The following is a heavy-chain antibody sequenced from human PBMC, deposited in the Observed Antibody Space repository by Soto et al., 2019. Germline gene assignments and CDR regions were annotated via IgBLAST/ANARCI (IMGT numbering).Heavy chain of an antibody. D-gene: IGHD2-15*01. CDR3: ANYCSGGSCYPSPTYFDY. Sequence: GGSLRLSCAASGFTFSSYAMSWVRQAPGKGLEWVSAISGSGGSTYYADSVKGRFTISRDNSKNTLYLQMNSLRAEDTAVYYCANYCSGGSCYPSPTYFDYWGQGTLVTVSS. CDR2: ISGSGGST. J-gene: IGHJ4*02. CDR1: GFTFSSYA. V-gene: IGHV3-23*01.